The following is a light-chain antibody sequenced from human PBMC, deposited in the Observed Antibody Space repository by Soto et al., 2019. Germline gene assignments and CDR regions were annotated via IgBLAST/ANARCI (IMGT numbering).Light chain of an antibody. CDR1: NSNIGNNY. V-gene: IGLV1-51*02. CDR2: EDD. Sequence: QSVLTQPPSVSAAPRQKVTISCSGSNSNIGNNYVSWYQQLPGTAPKLLIYEDDKRPSVIPDRFSGSKSGTSATLGITGLQTGDEADYYCRTWDSTLNAYVFGLGTKLTVL. CDR3: RTWDSTLNAYV. J-gene: IGLJ1*01.